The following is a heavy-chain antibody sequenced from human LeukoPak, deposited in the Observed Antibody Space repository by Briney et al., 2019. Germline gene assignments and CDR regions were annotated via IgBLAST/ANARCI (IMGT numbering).Heavy chain of an antibody. D-gene: IGHD5-12*01. CDR1: GFTFSSYD. CDR2: ISGSGATT. J-gene: IGHJ4*02. V-gene: IGHV3-23*01. Sequence: GGSLRLSCAASGFTFSSYDMNWVRQAPGKGLEWVSGISGSGATTYYTDSMKGRFTISRDNSKNTLYLQINSLRAEDTAVYYCAKDLRANIVAGTYYWGQGTLVTVSS. CDR3: AKDLRANIVAGTYY.